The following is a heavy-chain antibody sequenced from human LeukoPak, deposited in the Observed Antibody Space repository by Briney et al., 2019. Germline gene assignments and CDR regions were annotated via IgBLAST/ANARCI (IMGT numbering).Heavy chain of an antibody. Sequence: GGSLRLSCAASGFTFSSYAMSWVRQAPGKGLEWVSAISGSGGSIYYADSVKGRFTISRDNSKNTLYLQMNSLRAEDTAVYYCAKALPRPLYYYGSGSYYDAFDIWGQGTMVTVSS. CDR2: ISGSGGSI. V-gene: IGHV3-23*01. J-gene: IGHJ3*02. D-gene: IGHD3-10*01. CDR3: AKALPRPLYYYGSGSYYDAFDI. CDR1: GFTFSSYA.